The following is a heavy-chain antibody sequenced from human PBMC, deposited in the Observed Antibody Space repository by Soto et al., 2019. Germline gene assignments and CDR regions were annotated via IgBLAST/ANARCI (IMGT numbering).Heavy chain of an antibody. D-gene: IGHD1-26*01. Sequence: QVQLQESCPGVVEPSQTLSLTCTVSGGSINNNGYFWSWIRQPPGSGLEWIGHIYNSGSTYSNPSLKSRLTISVDTSKNQFSLKLSSVTAADTAVYYCARGPSGDKVDYWGQGTLVTVSS. J-gene: IGHJ4*02. CDR3: ARGPSGDKVDY. V-gene: IGHV4-30-4*01. CDR1: GGSINNNGYF. CDR2: IYNSGST.